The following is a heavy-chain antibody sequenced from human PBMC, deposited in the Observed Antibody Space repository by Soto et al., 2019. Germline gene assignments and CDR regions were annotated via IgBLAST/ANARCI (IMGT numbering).Heavy chain of an antibody. D-gene: IGHD6-25*01. CDR3: ARRAAYHGMDV. J-gene: IGHJ6*01. CDR2: ISYHGST. CDR1: GGSLSNYF. V-gene: IGHV4-59*01. Sequence: QVQLQESGPGLVKPSETLSLTCTVSGGSLSNYFWSWIRQPTGMGLEWIGYISYHGSTDSNPSLKSRVTISLDTSKNQFSLRLTSVTAADTAVYYCARRAAYHGMDVWGQGSTVTVSS.